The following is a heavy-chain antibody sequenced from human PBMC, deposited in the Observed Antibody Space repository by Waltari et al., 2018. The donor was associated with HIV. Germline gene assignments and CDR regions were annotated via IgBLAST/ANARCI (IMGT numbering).Heavy chain of an antibody. V-gene: IGHV1-46*01. CDR3: ARVGGYGGNSGYFFDY. J-gene: IGHJ4*02. CDR1: GYTFTSYY. Sequence: QVQLVQSGAEVKKSGASVKVSCKASGYTFTSYYMHWVRQAPGQGLEWMGIIKPSDGNTSYAQKFQGRVTMTRDTSTSTVYMELSSLRSEDTAVYSCARVGGYGGNSGYFFDYWGQGTLVTVSS. D-gene: IGHD2-21*01. CDR2: IKPSDGNT.